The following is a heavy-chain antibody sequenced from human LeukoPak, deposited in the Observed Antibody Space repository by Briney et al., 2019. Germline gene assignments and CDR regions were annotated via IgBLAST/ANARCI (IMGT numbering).Heavy chain of an antibody. CDR3: AKGSNYDSSGYYYS. D-gene: IGHD3-22*01. J-gene: IGHJ4*02. V-gene: IGHV3-23*01. CDR1: GFTFSSYA. Sequence: GGSLRLSCAASGFTFSSYALSWVRQGPGAGLGWVSAISGSGGSTYYADSVKGRFTISRDNSKNTLYLQMNSLRAEDTAVYYCAKGSNYDSSGYYYSWGQGTLVTVSS. CDR2: ISGSGGST.